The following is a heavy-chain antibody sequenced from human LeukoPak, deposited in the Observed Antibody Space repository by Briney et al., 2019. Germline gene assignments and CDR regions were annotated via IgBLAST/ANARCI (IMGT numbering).Heavy chain of an antibody. Sequence: GGSLRLSCEASGFIFSQYWMSWVRQAPGKGPEWVANIKQDGSDKYYADTVKGRFTVSRDNAKNSLYLQMNSLRAEDTALYYCTSLRTAVAHAGEAYDIWGQGTMVTVSS. D-gene: IGHD3-10*01. CDR1: GFIFSQYW. CDR2: IKQDGSDK. V-gene: IGHV3-7*01. J-gene: IGHJ3*02. CDR3: TSLRTAVAHAGEAYDI.